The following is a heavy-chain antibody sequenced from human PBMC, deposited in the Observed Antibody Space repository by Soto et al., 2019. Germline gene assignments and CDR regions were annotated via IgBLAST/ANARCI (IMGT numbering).Heavy chain of an antibody. CDR1: GFTFDDYA. J-gene: IGHJ4*02. Sequence: EVQLVESGGGLVQPGRSLRLSCGGSGFTFDDYAMHWVRQVPGKGLEWVSGISWNSGGIGFADSVKGRFTISRDNAKNSLYLQMNSLRPEDTAFYYCVKSWGVFGSASFFDHWGKGTLVTVSS. V-gene: IGHV3-9*01. D-gene: IGHD3-16*01. CDR2: ISWNSGGI. CDR3: VKSWGVFGSASFFDH.